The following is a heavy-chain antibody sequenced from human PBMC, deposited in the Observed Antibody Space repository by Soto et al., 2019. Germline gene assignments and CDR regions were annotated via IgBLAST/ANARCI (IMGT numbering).Heavy chain of an antibody. J-gene: IGHJ4*02. CDR2: IYWDDDK. CDR1: GFSLTTSGVG. CDR3: AHRVLRTVFGLVTTTAIYFDF. Sequence: QITLKESGPTVVKPTETLTLTCTFSGFSLTTSGVGVGWARQSPGKAPEWLALIYWDDDKRYSTSLKSRLTITKDTSKNQVVLTMANVDPADTATYYCAHRVLRTVFGLVTTTAIYFDFWGQGTPVVVSS. D-gene: IGHD3-3*01. V-gene: IGHV2-5*02.